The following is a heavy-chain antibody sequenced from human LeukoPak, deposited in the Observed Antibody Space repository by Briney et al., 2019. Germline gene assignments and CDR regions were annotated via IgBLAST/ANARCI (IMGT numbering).Heavy chain of an antibody. J-gene: IGHJ6*02. CDR3: ARDRHCVNGLCHNSPGMDV. V-gene: IGHV3-33*01. CDR2: IWFDGKNE. CDR1: VFTFSGYG. D-gene: IGHD2-8*01. Sequence: GGSLRLSCAASVFTFSGYGMHWARLAPGKGLEWVADIWFDGKNEHFAASVKGRFTISRDNSKKTMYLQINSLRAEDTAVYYCARDRHCVNGLCHNSPGMDVWGRGTTVTVSS.